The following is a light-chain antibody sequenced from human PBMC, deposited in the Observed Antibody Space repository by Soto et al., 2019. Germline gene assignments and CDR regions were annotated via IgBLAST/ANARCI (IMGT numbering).Light chain of an antibody. CDR2: GAS. Sequence: DIVMTQSPSTLSVSPGERATLSCRASQSVSRNLAWYQQKPGQAPRLLIYGASTRATGIPARFSGSGSGTEFTLTISSLQSEDFAVYYCQQYNNWRTFGQGTKVDIK. V-gene: IGKV3-15*01. J-gene: IGKJ1*01. CDR1: QSVSRN. CDR3: QQYNNWRT.